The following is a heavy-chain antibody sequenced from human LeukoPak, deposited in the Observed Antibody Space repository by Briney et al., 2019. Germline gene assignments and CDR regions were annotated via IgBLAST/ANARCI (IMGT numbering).Heavy chain of an antibody. Sequence: GGSLRLSCAASGFTFSNYWMSWVRQAPGKGLEWVSSISSSSSYIYYADSVKGRFTISRENAKNSLYLQMNSLRAEATAVYYCARDSHIGQLVLGFDYWGQGTLVTVSS. D-gene: IGHD6-6*01. CDR1: GFTFSNYW. J-gene: IGHJ4*02. CDR2: ISSSSSYI. V-gene: IGHV3-21*01. CDR3: ARDSHIGQLVLGFDY.